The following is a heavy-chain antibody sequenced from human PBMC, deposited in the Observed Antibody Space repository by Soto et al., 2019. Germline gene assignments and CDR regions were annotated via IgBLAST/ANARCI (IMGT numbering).Heavy chain of an antibody. CDR3: TREHSGSAYGMDV. CDR2: IDYSGRP. Sequence: QVQVQESGPGLVRPSETLSLTCSVSGASISSYFWTWIRQPPGKGLEWIGYIDYSGRPNYNPSLQSRVTMSVDTSKNPFSLKLRSVTAADTAVYFCTREHSGSAYGMDVWGQGTTVTVSS. J-gene: IGHJ6*02. V-gene: IGHV4-59*01. CDR1: GASISSYF. D-gene: IGHD1-26*01.